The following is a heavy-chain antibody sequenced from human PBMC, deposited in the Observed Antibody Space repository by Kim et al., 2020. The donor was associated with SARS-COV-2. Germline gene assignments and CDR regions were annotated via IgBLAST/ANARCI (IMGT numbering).Heavy chain of an antibody. CDR1: GYTFTDYS. V-gene: IGHV1-3*01. CDR3: VRAFLHPHEN. CDR2: INEGNGDR. Sequence: ASVKVSCKASGYTFTDYSIHWVRQAPGQGLEWLGWINEGNGDRIYSQNFQGRVTFIRDTSANTMYMELSSLRSEDTAVYYCVRAFLHPHENWGQGTLVTVSP. J-gene: IGHJ4*02.